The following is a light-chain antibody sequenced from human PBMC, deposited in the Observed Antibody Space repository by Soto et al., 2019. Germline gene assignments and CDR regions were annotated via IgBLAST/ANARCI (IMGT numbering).Light chain of an antibody. CDR2: DAS. Sequence: DIQMTQSPSTLSGSVGDRVTIACRASQSIGNWLAWYQQKQGKAPKLMIYDASSLESGVPSRFSGSGSGTEGTLTISSLQNDDCATYYCQQYNSYSGTFGQGTKVDIK. CDR3: QQYNSYSGT. J-gene: IGKJ1*01. CDR1: QSIGNW. V-gene: IGKV1-5*01.